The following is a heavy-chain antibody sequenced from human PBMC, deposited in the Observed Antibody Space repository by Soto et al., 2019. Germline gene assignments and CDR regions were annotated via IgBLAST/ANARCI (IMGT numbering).Heavy chain of an antibody. J-gene: IGHJ5*01. V-gene: IGHV4-39*01. CDR1: GVSIHNSHSF. D-gene: IGHD2-15*01. CDR2: MYYSGGA. Sequence: SETLSLTCAASGVSIHNSHSFWGWIRQPPGKGLEFIGSMYYSGGANYNPSLKSRVTISLDTSKNQFSLTVNSVTAADTAIYYCGRVVEGATRHTDFDSWGQGTLVTVSS. CDR3: GRVVEGATRHTDFDS.